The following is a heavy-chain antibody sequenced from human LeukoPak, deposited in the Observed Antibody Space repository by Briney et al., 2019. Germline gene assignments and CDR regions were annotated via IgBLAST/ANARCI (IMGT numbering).Heavy chain of an antibody. CDR3: ASFEMGFDY. Sequence: SETLSLTCAVYGGSFSGYYWSWIRQPPGKGLEWIGEINHSGSTNYNPSLKSRVTISVDRSKNQFSLKLSSVTAADTAVYYCASFEMGFDYWGQGTLVTVSS. CDR1: GGSFSGYY. D-gene: IGHD5-24*01. CDR2: INHSGST. V-gene: IGHV4-34*01. J-gene: IGHJ4*02.